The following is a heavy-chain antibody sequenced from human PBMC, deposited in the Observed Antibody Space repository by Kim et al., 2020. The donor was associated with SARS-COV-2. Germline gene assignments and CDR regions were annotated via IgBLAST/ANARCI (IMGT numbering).Heavy chain of an antibody. CDR3: ARDPTSLYETSGYPPY. V-gene: IGHV3-53*01. CDR2: IYSGGNT. Sequence: GGSLRLSCAVSGFTVSNNYMTWVRQAPGKGLEWVSIIYSGGNTYYADSVRGRFTISRDNSQNTLYLQMNSLRPEDTAVYYCARDPTSLYETSGYPPYWGQGTLVTVSS. CDR1: GFTVSNNY. J-gene: IGHJ4*02. D-gene: IGHD3-22*01.